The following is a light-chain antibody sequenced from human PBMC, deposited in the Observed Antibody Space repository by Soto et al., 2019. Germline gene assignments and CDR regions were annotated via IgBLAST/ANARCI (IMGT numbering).Light chain of an antibody. J-gene: IGKJ3*01. CDR2: DAS. V-gene: IGKV1D-13*01. Sequence: AIQLTQSPSSLSAYVGDSVSITCRASQGIRSAVAWYQQKPGRPPKLLIYDASSLAVGVPSRFSGSSSGTDFILTVSSLQPEDFATYDCQQFDDYPFTFGPGTKVDIK. CDR3: QQFDDYPFT. CDR1: QGIRSA.